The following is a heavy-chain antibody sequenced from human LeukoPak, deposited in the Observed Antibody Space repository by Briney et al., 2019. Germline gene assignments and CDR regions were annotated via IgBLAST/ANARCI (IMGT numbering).Heavy chain of an antibody. J-gene: IGHJ5*02. V-gene: IGHV3-30*18. CDR3: AKTARFGEFRVSSWFDP. D-gene: IGHD3-10*01. Sequence: PGRSLRLSCAASGFTFSSYGMHWVRQAPGKGLEWVAVISYDGSNKYYADSVKGRFTISRDNSKNTLYLQMNSLRAEDTAVYYCAKTARFGEFRVSSWFDPWGQGTLVTVSS. CDR1: GFTFSSYG. CDR2: ISYDGSNK.